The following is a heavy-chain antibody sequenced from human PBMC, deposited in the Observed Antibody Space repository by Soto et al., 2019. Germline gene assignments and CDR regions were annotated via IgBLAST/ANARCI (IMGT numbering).Heavy chain of an antibody. J-gene: IGHJ6*02. CDR1: GYTFTDYY. D-gene: IGHD6-13*01. Sequence: QVQLVQSGAEVKKPGASVKVSCKASGYTFTDYYIHWVRQAPGQGLEWMGWINPNSGGTLYAQKFQGRVTMTRDTSISTACMELIRLRSDDTAVYHCAKDSWQQQASYGMDVWGQGTTVTVSS. CDR3: AKDSWQQQASYGMDV. CDR2: INPNSGGT. V-gene: IGHV1-2*02.